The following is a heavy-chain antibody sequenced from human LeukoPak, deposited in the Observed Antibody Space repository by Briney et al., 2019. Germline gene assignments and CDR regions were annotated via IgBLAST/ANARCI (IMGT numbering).Heavy chain of an antibody. CDR1: GGSISSSSYY. CDR3: ASPSLWPASGPPFDY. Sequence: SETLSLTCTVSGGSISSSSYYWGWIHQPPGKGLEWIGSIYYSGSTYYNPSLKSRVTISVDTSKNQFSLKLSSVTAADTAVYYCASPSLWPASGPPFDYWGQGTLVTVSS. V-gene: IGHV4-39*01. J-gene: IGHJ4*02. CDR2: IYYSGST.